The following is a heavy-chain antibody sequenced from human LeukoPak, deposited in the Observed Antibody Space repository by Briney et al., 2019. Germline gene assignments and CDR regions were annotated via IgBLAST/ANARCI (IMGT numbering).Heavy chain of an antibody. V-gene: IGHV4-59*01. D-gene: IGHD4-17*01. J-gene: IGHJ4*02. Sequence: SETLSLTCTVSGGSISSYYWSWIRQPPGKGLEWIGYIYYSGSTNYNPSLKSRVTISVDTSKNQFSLKLSSVTAADTAVYYCARANGVYGVFYFDYWGQGTLVTVCS. CDR1: GGSISSYY. CDR2: IYYSGST. CDR3: ARANGVYGVFYFDY.